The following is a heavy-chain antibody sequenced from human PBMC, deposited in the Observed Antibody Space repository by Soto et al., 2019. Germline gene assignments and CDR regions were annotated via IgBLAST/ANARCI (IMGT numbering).Heavy chain of an antibody. CDR3: XXXXXXAXXGKGRFYF. V-gene: IGHV3-48*02. Sequence: DVQLVESGGGLVQPGGSLRLSCAASGFTFSNYDMNWVRQAPGKGLEWVSYIGSSGTDIYYADSVKGRFTIXRDNAKNSLXXXMXXLXDXDXXXXXXXXXXXXAXXGKGRFYFWGQGILVTVSS. J-gene: IGHJ4*02. CDR2: IGSSGTDI. CDR1: GFTFSNYD.